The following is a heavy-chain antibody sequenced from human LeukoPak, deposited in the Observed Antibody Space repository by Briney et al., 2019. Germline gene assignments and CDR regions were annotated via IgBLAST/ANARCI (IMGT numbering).Heavy chain of an antibody. CDR1: GFTFSSYG. D-gene: IGHD3-10*01. J-gene: IGHJ5*02. CDR2: IRYGGSNK. CDR3: VYGSGT. Sequence: PGGTLTLSCAASGFTFSSYGMHWIRQPPGKGLEWVAFIRYGGSNKYYADSVHGQFTISTDTSINTRYLHMNSLRSEDTAVYFCVYGSGTWGEGSLVTVSS. V-gene: IGHV3-30*02.